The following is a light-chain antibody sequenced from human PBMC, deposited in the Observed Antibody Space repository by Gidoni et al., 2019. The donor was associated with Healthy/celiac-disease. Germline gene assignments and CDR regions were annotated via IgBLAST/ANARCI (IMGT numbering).Light chain of an antibody. CDR2: DNN. CDR3: GTWDSSLSAVV. J-gene: IGLJ2*01. CDR1: SSNIGNNY. V-gene: IGLV1-51*01. Sequence: QSVLTQPTSVSAPPGQKVTISCSGSSSNIGNNYVSWYQQLPGTAPKLLIYDNNKRPSGIPDRFSGSKSGTSAILGITGLQTGDEADYYCGTWDSSLSAVVFGGGTKLTVL.